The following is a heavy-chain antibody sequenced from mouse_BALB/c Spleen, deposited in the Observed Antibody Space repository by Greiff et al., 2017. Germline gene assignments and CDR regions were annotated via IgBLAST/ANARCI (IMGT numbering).Heavy chain of an antibody. CDR3: ARLWGNNAMDY. J-gene: IGHJ4*01. V-gene: IGHV5-6*02. CDR2: ISSGGSYT. Sequence: DVMLVESGGDLVKPGGSLKLSCAASGFTFSSYGMSWVRQTPDKRLEWVATISSGGSYTYYPDSVKGRFTISRDNAKNTLYLQMSSLKSEDTAMYYCARLWGNNAMDYWGQGTSVTVSS. D-gene: IGHD2-1*01. CDR1: GFTFSSYG.